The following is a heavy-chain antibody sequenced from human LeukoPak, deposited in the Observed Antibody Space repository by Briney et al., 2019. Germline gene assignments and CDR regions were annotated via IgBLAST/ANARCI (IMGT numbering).Heavy chain of an antibody. CDR1: GFTFCDYY. J-gene: IGHJ3*02. Sequence: GGPLTLSCAASGFTFCDYYMSWIRQAPGKGLEGVSYISSSGSNIYYADSVKGRFTISRDNAKNSLYLQMNSLRAEDTAVYYCAFFPGHAFDIWGQGTIDSVSS. CDR3: AFFPGHAFDI. V-gene: IGHV3-11*04. CDR2: ISSSGSNI.